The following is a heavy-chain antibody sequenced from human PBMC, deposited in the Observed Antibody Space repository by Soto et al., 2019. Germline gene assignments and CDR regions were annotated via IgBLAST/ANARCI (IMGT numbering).Heavy chain of an antibody. CDR2: ISYDASNK. CDR1: GFTFSSSA. CDR3: ARDLYKYYDSSGYYDLGY. Sequence: GGSLRLSCAASGFTFSSSAMHWVRQAPGKGLEWVAVISYDASNKYFADSVKGRFTISRDNSKDTLYLQMNSLRAEDTAVYYCARDLYKYYDSSGYYDLGYWGQGTLVTVSS. V-gene: IGHV3-30-3*01. J-gene: IGHJ4*02. D-gene: IGHD3-22*01.